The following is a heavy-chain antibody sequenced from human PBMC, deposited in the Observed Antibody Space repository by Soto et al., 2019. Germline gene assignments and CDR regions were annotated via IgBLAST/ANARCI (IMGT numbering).Heavy chain of an antibody. J-gene: IGHJ4*02. V-gene: IGHV4-34*01. D-gene: IGHD3-10*01. CDR2: INHSGST. CDR3: ARFGYYYGSGTSTPPAFDY. CDR1: GGSFSGYY. Sequence: SETLSLTCAVYGGSFSGYYWSWIRQPPGKGLEWIGEINHSGSTNYNPSLKSRVTISVDTSKNQFSLKLTSVTAADTAVYYCARFGYYYGSGTSTPPAFDYWGQGTLVTVSS.